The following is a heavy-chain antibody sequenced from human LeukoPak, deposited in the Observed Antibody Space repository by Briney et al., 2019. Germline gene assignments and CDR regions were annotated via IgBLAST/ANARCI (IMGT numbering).Heavy chain of an antibody. J-gene: IGHJ1*01. CDR2: ISGSGGST. V-gene: IGHV3-23*01. D-gene: IGHD2-2*01. CDR1: GVTLRNYG. Sequence: GGSLRLSCAASGVTLRNYGLSWVRHTPGKGLEWVSAISGSGGSTYYADSVKGRFTISRDNSKNTLYLQMNSLRAEDTAVYYCAKAPILVPAAIRAEYFQHWGQGTLVTVSS. CDR3: AKAPILVPAAIRAEYFQH.